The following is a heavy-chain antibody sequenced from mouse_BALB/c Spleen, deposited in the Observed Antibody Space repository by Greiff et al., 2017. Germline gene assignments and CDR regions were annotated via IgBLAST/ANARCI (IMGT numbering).Heavy chain of an antibody. J-gene: IGHJ2*01. CDR2: IWGDGST. CDR3: ARVDYYGSSFYYFDY. Sequence: VKVVESGPGLVAPSQSLSITCTVSGFSLTGYGVNWVRQPPGKGLEWLGMIWGDGSTDYNSALKSRLSISKDNSKSQVFLKMNSLQTDDTARYYCARVDYYGSSFYYFDYWGQGTTLTVSS. D-gene: IGHD1-1*01. V-gene: IGHV2-6-7*01. CDR1: GFSLTGYG.